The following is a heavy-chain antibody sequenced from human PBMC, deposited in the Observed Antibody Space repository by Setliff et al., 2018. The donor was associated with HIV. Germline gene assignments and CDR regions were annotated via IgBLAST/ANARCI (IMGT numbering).Heavy chain of an antibody. J-gene: IGHJ5*02. Sequence: SETLSLTCTVSGASISGHYWSWIRQSPMQRLEWIGYIYYSGSTNYSPSLKSRATISVDTSKNQFSLKLYSVTAADTAVYYCARRGIWFGLNELSGRHWFDPWGQGTLVTVSS. V-gene: IGHV4-59*11. CDR3: ARRGIWFGLNELSGRHWFDP. D-gene: IGHD3-10*01. CDR1: GASISGHY. CDR2: IYYSGST.